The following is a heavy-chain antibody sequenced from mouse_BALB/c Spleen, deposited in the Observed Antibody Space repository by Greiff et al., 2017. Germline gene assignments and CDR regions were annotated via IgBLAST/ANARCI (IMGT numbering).Heavy chain of an antibody. CDR2: IYPGDGDT. Sequence: QVQLQQSGPELVKPGASVKISCKASGYAFSSSWMNWVKQRPGQGLEWIGRIYPGDGDTNYNGKFKGKATLTADKSSSTAYMQLSSLTSVDSAVYFCARFPYGSSYSDYWGQGTTLTVSS. CDR3: ARFPYGSSYSDY. V-gene: IGHV1-82*01. CDR1: GYAFSSSW. D-gene: IGHD1-1*01. J-gene: IGHJ2*01.